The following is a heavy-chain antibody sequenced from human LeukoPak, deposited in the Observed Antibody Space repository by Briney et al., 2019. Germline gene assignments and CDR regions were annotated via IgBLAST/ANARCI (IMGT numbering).Heavy chain of an antibody. CDR1: GGTISSYY. J-gene: IGHJ4*02. D-gene: IGHD3-10*01. V-gene: IGHV4-59*01. CDR2: IYYSGST. Sequence: SETLSLTCTASGGTISSYYLSWIRQPPGKGLEWIGDIYYSGSTNYNPSLKSRVTISVDTSKNQFSLKLSSVTAADTAVYYCARGLIGFGELYLDYWGQGTLVTVSS. CDR3: ARGLIGFGELYLDY.